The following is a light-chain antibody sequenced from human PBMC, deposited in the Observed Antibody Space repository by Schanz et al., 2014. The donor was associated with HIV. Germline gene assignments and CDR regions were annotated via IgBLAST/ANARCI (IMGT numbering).Light chain of an antibody. V-gene: IGLV3-21*01. Sequence: SYELTQPPSVSVAPGKTASITCGGNNVGIKSVHWYQQKPGQAPVMVISYDTDRPSGIPERFSGSNSGHTATLTISRVEAGDEADYYCQVWERSTDMVFGGGTKLTVL. CDR2: YDT. CDR1: NVGIKS. CDR3: QVWERSTDMV. J-gene: IGLJ2*01.